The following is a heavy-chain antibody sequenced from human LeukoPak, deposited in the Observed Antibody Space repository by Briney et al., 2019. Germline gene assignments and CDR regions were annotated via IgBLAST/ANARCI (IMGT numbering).Heavy chain of an antibody. Sequence: SETLSLTCTVSGGSISSYYWSWIRQPPGKGLEWIGYFSYIGSTSYNPSLRGRVAISVDTSKNQFSLKLSSVTAADTAAYYCARGNHYLLGDYWGQGALVTVSS. CDR1: GGSISSYY. CDR3: ARGNHYLLGDY. V-gene: IGHV4-59*01. D-gene: IGHD3-16*01. J-gene: IGHJ4*02. CDR2: FSYIGST.